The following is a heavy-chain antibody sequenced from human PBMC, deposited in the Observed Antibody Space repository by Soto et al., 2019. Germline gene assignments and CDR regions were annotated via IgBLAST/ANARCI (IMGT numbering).Heavy chain of an antibody. J-gene: IGHJ4*02. CDR1: GYTFITYA. D-gene: IGHD3-22*01. CDR2: IDAGNGNT. Sequence: ASVKVSCKGSGYTFITYAVHWVRQAPGQRLEWMGRIDAGNGNTRYSQKFQGRVTITRDTSASTVYMELSSLNSEDTAVFYCARDRHYYDSSGSSYYFDYWGQGTLVTVSS. V-gene: IGHV1-3*01. CDR3: ARDRHYYDSSGSSYYFDY.